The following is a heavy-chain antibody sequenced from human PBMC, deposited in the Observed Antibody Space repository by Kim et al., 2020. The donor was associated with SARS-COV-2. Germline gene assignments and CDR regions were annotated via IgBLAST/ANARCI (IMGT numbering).Heavy chain of an antibody. Sequence: GKGRLTILRDDSKNTLYLQMNSLKTEDTAVYYCTTLYDILTGSVYHAFDIWGQGTMVTVSS. J-gene: IGHJ3*02. V-gene: IGHV3-15*01. D-gene: IGHD3-9*01. CDR3: TTLYDILTGSVYHAFDI.